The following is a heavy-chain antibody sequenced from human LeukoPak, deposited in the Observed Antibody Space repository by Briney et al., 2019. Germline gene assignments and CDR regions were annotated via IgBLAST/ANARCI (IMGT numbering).Heavy chain of an antibody. CDR2: ISAYNGNT. CDR1: GGTFNNYA. D-gene: IGHD2-2*01. CDR3: ARGYCSSTSCYEWAY. J-gene: IGHJ4*02. Sequence: ASVKVSCRASGGTFNNYAISWVRQAPGQGLEWMGWISAYNGNTNYAQKLQGRVTMTTDTSTSTAYMELRSLRSDDTAVYYCARGYCSSTSCYEWAYWGQGTLVTVSS. V-gene: IGHV1-18*01.